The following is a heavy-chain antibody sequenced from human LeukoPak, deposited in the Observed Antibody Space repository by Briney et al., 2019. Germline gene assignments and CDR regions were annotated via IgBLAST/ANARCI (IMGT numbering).Heavy chain of an antibody. J-gene: IGHJ4*02. CDR1: GGSISSYY. D-gene: IGHD6-6*01. CDR3: ASSGYSSSSPVDY. CDR2: IYTSGST. V-gene: IGHV4-4*07. Sequence: SETLSLTCTVSGGSISSYYWSWIRRPAGKGLEWIGRIYTSGSTNYNPSLKSRVTMSVDTSKNQFSLKLSSVTAADTAVYYCASSGYSSSSPVDYWGQGTLVTVSS.